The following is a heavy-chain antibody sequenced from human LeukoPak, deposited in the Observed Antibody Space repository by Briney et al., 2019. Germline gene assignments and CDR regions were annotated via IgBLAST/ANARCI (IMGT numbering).Heavy chain of an antibody. CDR2: INSPGDNT. V-gene: IGHV3-74*01. J-gene: IGHJ6*04. D-gene: IGHD3-10*01. CDR3: TGGGAKVRGLSTGMDV. Sequence: GASLRLSCAASGFTFSSYAMSWVRQAPGKGLVWVSQINSPGDNTNHADSVEGRFTISRDNAKNTLYLQMNNLRVDDTAVYYCTGGGAKVRGLSTGMDVWGRGTTVTVSS. CDR1: GFTFSSYA.